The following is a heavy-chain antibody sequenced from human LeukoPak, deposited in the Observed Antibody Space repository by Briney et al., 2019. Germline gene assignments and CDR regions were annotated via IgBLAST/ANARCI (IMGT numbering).Heavy chain of an antibody. V-gene: IGHV3-53*01. CDR3: ASHSSGYMIDY. Sequence: GGSLKLSCAASGFTFSSYAMSWVRQAPGKGLEWVSVIYSGGSTYYADSVKGRFTISRDNSKNTLYLQMNSLRAEDTAVYYCASHSSGYMIDYWGQGTLVTVSS. J-gene: IGHJ4*02. D-gene: IGHD3-22*01. CDR2: IYSGGST. CDR1: GFTFSSYA.